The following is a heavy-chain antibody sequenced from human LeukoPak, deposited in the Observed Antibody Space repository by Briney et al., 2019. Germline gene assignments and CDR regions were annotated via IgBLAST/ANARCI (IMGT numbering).Heavy chain of an antibody. CDR2: INHSGST. J-gene: IGHJ4*02. V-gene: IGHV4-34*01. Sequence: KPSETLSLTCAVYGGSFSGYYWSWIRQPPGKGLEWIGEINHSGSTNYNPSLKSRVTISVDTSKNQFSLKLSSVTAADTAVYYCARDPTTPYYYDTSGFDYWGQGTLVTVSS. D-gene: IGHD3-22*01. CDR3: ARDPTTPYYYDTSGFDY. CDR1: GGSFSGYY.